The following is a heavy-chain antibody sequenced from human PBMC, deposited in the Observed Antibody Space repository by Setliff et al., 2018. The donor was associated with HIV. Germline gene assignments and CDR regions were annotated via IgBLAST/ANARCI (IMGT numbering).Heavy chain of an antibody. J-gene: IGHJ4*02. V-gene: IGHV1-3*01. D-gene: IGHD1-26*01. CDR1: GYSFTYYA. Sequence: GASVKVSCKASGYSFTYYAVHWVRQAPGQRLEWMGWINAGNGVTRYAEKFQGRVTFTRDTSASTAYMELSSLRSADTAVYYCARGWEGGMDYWGQGTLVTVSS. CDR2: INAGNGVT. CDR3: ARGWEGGMDY.